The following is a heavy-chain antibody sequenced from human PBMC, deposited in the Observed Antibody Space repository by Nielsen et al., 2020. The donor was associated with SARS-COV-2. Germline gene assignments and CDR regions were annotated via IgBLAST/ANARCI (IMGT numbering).Heavy chain of an antibody. Sequence: GGSLRLSCAASGFTFDDYAMHWVRQAPGKGLEWVSGISWNSGSIGYADSVKGRFTISRDNAKNSLYLQMNSLRAEDTAVYYCAKDRSGGSYTVYYYYYGMDVWGQGTTVTVSS. CDR2: ISWNSGSI. CDR3: AKDRSGGSYTVYYYYYGMDV. J-gene: IGHJ6*02. V-gene: IGHV3-9*01. D-gene: IGHD2-15*01. CDR1: GFTFDDYA.